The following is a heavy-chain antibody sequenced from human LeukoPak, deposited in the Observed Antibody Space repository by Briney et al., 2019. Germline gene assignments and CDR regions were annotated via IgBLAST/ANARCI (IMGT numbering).Heavy chain of an antibody. Sequence: SVKVSCKASGGTFSSYAISWVRQAPGQGLEWMGGIIPIFGTANYAQKFQGRVTITADKSTSTAYMELSSLRSEDTAVYYCARDYPIYDYVWGSYHYGAFDIWGQGTMVTVSS. CDR2: IIPIFGTA. V-gene: IGHV1-69*06. CDR3: ARDYPIYDYVWGSYHYGAFDI. D-gene: IGHD3-16*02. CDR1: GGTFSSYA. J-gene: IGHJ3*02.